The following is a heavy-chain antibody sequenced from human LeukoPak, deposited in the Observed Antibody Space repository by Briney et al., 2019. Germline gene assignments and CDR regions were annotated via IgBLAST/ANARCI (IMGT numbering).Heavy chain of an antibody. CDR3: ARTYCSGGSCYRGGFDP. J-gene: IGHJ5*02. D-gene: IGHD2-15*01. CDR2: LYYSGST. CDR1: GDSISSYY. V-gene: IGHV4-59*12. Sequence: PSETLSLTCTVSGDSISSYYWSWIRQPPGKGLEWIGYLYYSGSTNYNPSLKSRVTISVDTSKNQFSLKLSSVTAADTAVYYCARTYCSGGSCYRGGFDPWGQGTLVTVSS.